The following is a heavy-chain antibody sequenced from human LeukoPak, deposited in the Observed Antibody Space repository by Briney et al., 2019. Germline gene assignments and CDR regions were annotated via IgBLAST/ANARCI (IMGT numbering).Heavy chain of an antibody. CDR1: GFTFDDYA. Sequence: GGSLRLSCAASGFTFDDYAMHWVRQAPGKGLEWVLGINWDSARIGYADSVKGRLTISRDNAKNSLYLQMNSLRAEDTALYYCVKPFSGWYSNFDYWGQGTLVTVSS. J-gene: IGHJ4*02. D-gene: IGHD6-19*01. CDR3: VKPFSGWYSNFDY. CDR2: INWDSARI. V-gene: IGHV3-9*01.